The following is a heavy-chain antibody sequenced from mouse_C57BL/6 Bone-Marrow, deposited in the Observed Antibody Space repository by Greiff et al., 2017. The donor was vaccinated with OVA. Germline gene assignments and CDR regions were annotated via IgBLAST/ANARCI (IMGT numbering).Heavy chain of an antibody. CDR1: GYTFTSYW. CDR2: IYPGNSDT. D-gene: IGHD4-1*01. Sequence: VQLQQSGPVLARPGASVKMSCKTSGYTFTSYWMHWVKQRPGQGLEWIGAIYPGNSDTSYNQKFKGKAKLTAVTSASTAYMELSSLTNEDSAVYYCTRTGGGAYWGQGTLVTVSA. CDR3: TRTGGGAY. J-gene: IGHJ3*01. V-gene: IGHV1-5*01.